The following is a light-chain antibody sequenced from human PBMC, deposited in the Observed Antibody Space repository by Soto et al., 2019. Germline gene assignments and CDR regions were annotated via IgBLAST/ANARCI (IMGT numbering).Light chain of an antibody. Sequence: QSALTQPASVSGSPGQSIAISCTGSSCDVGGYKYVSWYQQYPGKAPKLMIYEVSNRPSEISKRFSGSKSGNTAFLTISGLQTDDEDDYYCSAYTSSSTWVFGGGTKLTVL. CDR1: SCDVGGYKY. J-gene: IGLJ2*01. CDR3: SAYTSSSTWV. V-gene: IGLV2-14*01. CDR2: EVS.